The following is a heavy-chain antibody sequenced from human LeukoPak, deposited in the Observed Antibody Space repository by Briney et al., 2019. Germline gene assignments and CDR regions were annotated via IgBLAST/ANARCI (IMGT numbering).Heavy chain of an antibody. D-gene: IGHD2-2*01. Sequence: ASVQVSCETSGYTFTSYHMHWVRQAPGQGLEWVAIIKSTGDTTVYAQKFQGRVTVTRDTSTSTVYMDLSSLSSEDTAVYYCVREDAHTYYFDFWGPGTLVTVSS. V-gene: IGHV1-46*01. J-gene: IGHJ4*02. CDR1: GYTFTSYH. CDR3: VREDAHTYYFDF. CDR2: IKSTGDTT.